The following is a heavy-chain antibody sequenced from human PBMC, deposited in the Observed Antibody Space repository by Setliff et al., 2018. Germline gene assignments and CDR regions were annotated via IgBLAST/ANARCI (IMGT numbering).Heavy chain of an antibody. Sequence: GGSLRLSCVASTFTFTKYAVTWVRQAPGKGLEWVSSIHVSGGSTYYADSVKGRFTVFRDNSKNTLYLQMSSLRPDDAAMYYCARDQFRNSGGLYCWGQGTLVTVSS. CDR1: TFTFTKYA. J-gene: IGHJ4*02. D-gene: IGHD1-7*01. CDR3: ARDQFRNSGGLYC. CDR2: IHVSGGST. V-gene: IGHV3-23*01.